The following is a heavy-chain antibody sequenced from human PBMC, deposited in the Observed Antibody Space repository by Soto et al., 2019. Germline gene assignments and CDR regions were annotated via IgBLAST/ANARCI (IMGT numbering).Heavy chain of an antibody. CDR3: VSDRHNWNSRESNWFDP. J-gene: IGHJ5*02. D-gene: IGHD1-7*01. CDR2: ISVYNGNT. Sequence: ASVKVSCKTSGYSFTSYGISWVRQAPGQGLEWMGWISVYNGNTNYAQKVQDRVTLTTDTSTGTAYMELRSLRSDDTAVYYCVSDRHNWNSRESNWFDPWGQGTLVTVSS. V-gene: IGHV1-18*01. CDR1: GYSFTSYG.